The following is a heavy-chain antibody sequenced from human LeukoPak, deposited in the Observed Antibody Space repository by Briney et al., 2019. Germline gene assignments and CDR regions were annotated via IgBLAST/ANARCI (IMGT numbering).Heavy chain of an antibody. Sequence: PGGSLRLSCAASGFTFSSYAMSWVRQAPGKGLEWVSAISGSGGSTYYADCVKGRFTISRDNSKNTLYLQMSSLRSEDTAVYYCARDTYCSGGSCYSGGVFDYWGQGTLVTVSS. CDR1: GFTFSSYA. CDR2: ISGSGGST. V-gene: IGHV3-23*01. D-gene: IGHD2-15*01. CDR3: ARDTYCSGGSCYSGGVFDY. J-gene: IGHJ4*02.